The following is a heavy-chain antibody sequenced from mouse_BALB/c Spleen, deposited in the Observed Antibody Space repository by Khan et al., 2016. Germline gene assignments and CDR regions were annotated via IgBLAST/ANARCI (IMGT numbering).Heavy chain of an antibody. V-gene: IGHV6-3*01. Sequence: EVKLEVSGGGLVQPGGSMKLSCVASGFTFSSFWLSWVRQSPAKGLEWVAEIRLKSDNYATHYAESVKGKFTISRDDSKSRLYLQMTSLRAEDTGIDYCADGGYDVRFAYWGQGTLVTVSA. CDR2: IRLKSDNYAT. CDR1: GFTFSSFW. D-gene: IGHD2-14*01. J-gene: IGHJ3*01. CDR3: ADGGYDVRFAY.